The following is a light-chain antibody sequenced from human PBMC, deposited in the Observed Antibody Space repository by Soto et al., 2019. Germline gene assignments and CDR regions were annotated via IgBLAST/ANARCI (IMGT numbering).Light chain of an antibody. Sequence: EIVLTQSPGTLSLSPGEGATLSCMASQSVMSRYIAWYQQRPGQAPRLIIYGASNRATGSPDRISGSESGTEGTLTISRLEHEDVSAYYCQQYGKLTVTFGGGTKVDIK. CDR2: GAS. J-gene: IGKJ4*01. V-gene: IGKV3-20*01. CDR1: QSVMSRY. CDR3: QQYGKLTVT.